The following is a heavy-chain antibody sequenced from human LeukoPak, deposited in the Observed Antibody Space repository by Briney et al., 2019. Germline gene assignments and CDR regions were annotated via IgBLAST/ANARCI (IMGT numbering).Heavy chain of an antibody. D-gene: IGHD5-24*01. CDR3: ARIPENTIKGLGY. CDR2: INPSGDTS. J-gene: IGHJ4*02. V-gene: IGHV1-46*03. CDR1: GYSFSTYY. Sequence: ASVKVSCKAPGYSFSTYYMHWVRQAPGQGLEWMGIINPSGDTSTYAQQFQGRVTMTRDTFTSTVYMELSSLRSEDTAVYYCARIPENTIKGLGYWGQGTLFTVSS.